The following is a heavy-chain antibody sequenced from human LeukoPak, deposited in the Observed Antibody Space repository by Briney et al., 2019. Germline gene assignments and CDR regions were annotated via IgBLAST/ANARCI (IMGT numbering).Heavy chain of an antibody. Sequence: GGPPRVSCAASGFTFSSYSMNWVRQAPGERLEWVGRIKTKTDGATTKYAPPVKGRFTISRDDSQYMLYLQMSSLKSEDTGLYYCAAVAGLSGDYYFDYWGQGTLVTVSS. J-gene: IGHJ4*02. CDR1: GFTFSSYS. D-gene: IGHD1-26*01. V-gene: IGHV3-15*06. CDR3: AAVAGLSGDYYFDY. CDR2: IKTKTDGATT.